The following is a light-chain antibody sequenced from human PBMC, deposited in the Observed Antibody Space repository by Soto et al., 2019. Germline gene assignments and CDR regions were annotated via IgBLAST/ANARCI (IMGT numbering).Light chain of an antibody. CDR3: QQYNSYPWT. Sequence: DIPMTQSPSTLSASVGDRVTITCRASQSISSWWAWYQQKPGKAPKRLIYKASSLESGVPSRFSGSGSGTEFPLTISSLQPDDFATYYCQQYNSYPWTFGQGTKVEIK. V-gene: IGKV1-5*03. CDR1: QSISSW. CDR2: KAS. J-gene: IGKJ1*01.